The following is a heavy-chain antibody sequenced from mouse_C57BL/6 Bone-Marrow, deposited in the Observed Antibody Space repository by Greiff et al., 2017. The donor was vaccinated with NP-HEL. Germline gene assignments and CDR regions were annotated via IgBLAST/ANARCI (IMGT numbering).Heavy chain of an antibody. D-gene: IGHD3-2*02. J-gene: IGHJ2*01. CDR3: AQTAQAPYYFDY. CDR1: GYTFTDYY. CDR2: INPNNGGT. Sequence: EVQLQQSGPELVKPGASVKISCKASGYTFTDYYMNWVKQSHGKSLEWIGDINPNNGGTSYNQKFKGKATLTVDKSSSTAYMELRSLTSEDSAVYYCAQTAQAPYYFDYWGQGTTLTVAS. V-gene: IGHV1-26*01.